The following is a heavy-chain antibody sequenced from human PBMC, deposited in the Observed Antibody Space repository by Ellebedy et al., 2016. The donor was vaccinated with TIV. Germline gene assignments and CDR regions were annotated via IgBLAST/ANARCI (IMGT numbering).Heavy chain of an antibody. J-gene: IGHJ6*02. V-gene: IGHV3-23*01. CDR1: GFTFSSYA. CDR3: ATTGIVVVPAASKYYYYGMDV. CDR2: ISGSGGST. Sequence: GESLKISCAASGFTFSSYAMSWVRQAPGKGLEWVSAISGSGGSTYYADSVKGRFTISRDNAKNSLYLQMNSLRAEDTAVYYCATTGIVVVPAASKYYYYGMDVWGQGTTVTVSS. D-gene: IGHD2-2*01.